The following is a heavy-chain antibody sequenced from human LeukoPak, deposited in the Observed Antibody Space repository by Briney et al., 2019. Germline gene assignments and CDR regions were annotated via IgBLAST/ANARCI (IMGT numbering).Heavy chain of an antibody. Sequence: SETLSLTCTVSGGSISSYYWNWIRQPPGKGLEWIGYISHSGTTNYSPPLKSRVTISVDTSKNQFSLKLSSVTAADTAVYYCARAAAGTDYWGQGTLVTVSS. CDR3: ARAAAGTDY. J-gene: IGHJ4*02. D-gene: IGHD6-13*01. CDR1: GGSISSYY. CDR2: ISHSGTT. V-gene: IGHV4-59*01.